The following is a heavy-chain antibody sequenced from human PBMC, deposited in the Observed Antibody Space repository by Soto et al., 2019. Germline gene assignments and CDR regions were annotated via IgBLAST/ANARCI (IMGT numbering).Heavy chain of an antibody. V-gene: IGHV3-23*01. Sequence: GGSLGLSCAASGFTFSSYAMSWVRQAPGKGLEWVSVISGSGGSTYYADSVKGRFTISRDNSKNTLYLQMNSLRAEDTAVYYCSRRSSGWYFDYWGQGTLVTVSS. CDR2: ISGSGGST. D-gene: IGHD6-19*01. CDR3: SRRSSGWYFDY. CDR1: GFTFSSYA. J-gene: IGHJ4*02.